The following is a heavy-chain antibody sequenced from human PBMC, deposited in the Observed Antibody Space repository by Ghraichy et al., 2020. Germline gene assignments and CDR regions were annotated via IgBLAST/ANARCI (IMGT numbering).Heavy chain of an antibody. D-gene: IGHD2-8*01. CDR1: GFTFSGSA. V-gene: IGHV3-73*01. J-gene: IGHJ5*02. Sequence: GGSLRLSCAASGFTFSGSAMHWVRQASGKGLEWVGRIRSKPNNYATAYAASVKGRFTISRDDSKNTAYLQMNSLKTEDTAVYYCTSVYCPHGVCYWFDPWGQGTLVTVSS. CDR2: IRSKPNNYAT. CDR3: TSVYCPHGVCYWFDP.